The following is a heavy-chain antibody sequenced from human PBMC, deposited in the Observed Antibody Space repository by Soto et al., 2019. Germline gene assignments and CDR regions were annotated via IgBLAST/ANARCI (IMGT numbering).Heavy chain of an antibody. CDR2: ISGGGSGA. V-gene: IGHV3-23*01. CDR3: AIDLWGYTH. CDR1: GFTFSDHA. Sequence: EVQLLESGGGLVQPGGSLRLSCTASGFTFSDHAMTWVRQAPGKGLAWVSGISGGGSGAYYADSVKGRFTVSRAKSKNTLFLQMDSLRAEDTAVYYCAIDLWGYTHWGQGTLVTVSS. D-gene: IGHD3-16*01. J-gene: IGHJ4*02.